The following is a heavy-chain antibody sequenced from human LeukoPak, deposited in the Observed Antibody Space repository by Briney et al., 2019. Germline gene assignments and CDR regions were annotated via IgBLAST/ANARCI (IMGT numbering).Heavy chain of an antibody. CDR1: GFTLSDET. CDR3: ARDLYYDSSGYYFGY. J-gene: IGHJ4*02. D-gene: IGHD3-22*01. V-gene: IGHV3-21*04. Sequence: GGSLRLSCTASGFTLSDETMNWVRQAPGKGLEWVSSISSTSSYIYYADSVVGRFTISRDNAKNSLYLQLNSLRAEDTAVYYCARDLYYDSSGYYFGYWGQGTLVTVSS. CDR2: ISSTSSYI.